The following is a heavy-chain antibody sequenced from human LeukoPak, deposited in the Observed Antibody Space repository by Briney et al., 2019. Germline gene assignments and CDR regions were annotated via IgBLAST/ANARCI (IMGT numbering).Heavy chain of an antibody. Sequence: GGSLRLSCAASEFTFSNFAMSWVRQAPGKGLVWVARINVEGNYIDYAESVKGRFTISRDSAKNTLFLQMNSLRVEDTAVYSCARDLTGPYDHWGQGTLVTVSS. V-gene: IGHV3-74*01. D-gene: IGHD3-22*01. J-gene: IGHJ4*02. CDR3: ARDLTGPYDH. CDR1: EFTFSNFA. CDR2: INVEGNYI.